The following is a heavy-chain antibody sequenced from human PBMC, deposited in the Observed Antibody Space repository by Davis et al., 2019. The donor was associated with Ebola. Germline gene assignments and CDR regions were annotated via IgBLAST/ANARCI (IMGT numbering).Heavy chain of an antibody. V-gene: IGHV1-18*04. D-gene: IGHD1-1*01. J-gene: IGHJ5*02. CDR3: ARGGPSYNPNWFDP. Sequence: ASVKVSCKASGYTFTSYGISWVRQAPGQGPEWMGWISIYNGNTHYIQKFQGRVTMTTDTSTSTAYMELGSLRSDDTAVYYCARGGPSYNPNWFDPWGQGTLVTVSS. CDR2: ISIYNGNT. CDR1: GYTFTSYG.